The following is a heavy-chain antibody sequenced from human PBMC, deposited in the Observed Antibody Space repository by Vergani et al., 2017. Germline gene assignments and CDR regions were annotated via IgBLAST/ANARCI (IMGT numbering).Heavy chain of an antibody. CDR2: IIPIVGKA. D-gene: IGHD1-7*01. J-gene: IGHJ6*03. V-gene: IGHV1-69*01. CDR1: GGTFSRYA. CDR3: ARSGGGVGLGPGTTQVPSHYYYMDV. Sequence: QVQLVQSGAEVRQPGSSVKVSCKASGGTFSRYAFSWVRQAPGQGLEWMGGIIPIVGKADYAQRFQDRVKITADEFTNTAYMELSGLTSDDTAVYYCARSGGGVGLGPGTTQVPSHYYYMDVWDRGTTVTVAS.